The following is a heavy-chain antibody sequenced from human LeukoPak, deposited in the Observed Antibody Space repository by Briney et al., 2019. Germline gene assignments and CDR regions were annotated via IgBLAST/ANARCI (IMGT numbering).Heavy chain of an antibody. J-gene: IGHJ4*02. V-gene: IGHV3-30*03. D-gene: IGHD3-10*01. CDR3: AERQIYGSGSGVDY. Sequence: GGSLRLSCAASGFTFSSYGMHWVRQAPGKGLEWVAVISYDGSNKYYADSVKGRFTISRDNSKNTLYLQMNSLRAEDTAVYYCAERQIYGSGSGVDYWGQGTLVTVSS. CDR1: GFTFSSYG. CDR2: ISYDGSNK.